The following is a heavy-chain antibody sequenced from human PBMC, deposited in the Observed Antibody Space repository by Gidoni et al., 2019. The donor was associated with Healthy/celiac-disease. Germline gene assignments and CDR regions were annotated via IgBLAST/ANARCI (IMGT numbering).Heavy chain of an antibody. CDR3: ARNSQLWYYTKFDY. D-gene: IGHD5-18*01. CDR1: GGSFSGYY. CDR2: INHSGST. V-gene: IGHV4-34*01. Sequence: QVQLQQWGAGLLKPSETLSLTCAVYGGSFSGYYWSWIRQPPGKGLEWIGEINHSGSTNYNPSLKSRVTISVDTSKNQFSLKLSSVTAADTAVYYCARNSQLWYYTKFDYWGQGTLVTVSS. J-gene: IGHJ4*02.